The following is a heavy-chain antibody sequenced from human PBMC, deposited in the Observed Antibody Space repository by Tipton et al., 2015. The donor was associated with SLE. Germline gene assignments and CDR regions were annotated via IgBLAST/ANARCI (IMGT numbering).Heavy chain of an antibody. CDR1: GFTFSSYA. J-gene: IGHJ6*02. CDR2: IRGTGGST. Sequence: SLRLSCAASGFTFSSYAMSWVRQAPGKGLEWVSAIRGTGGSTYYADSVKGRFSISRDNSNLYLQMNSLRAGDTAVYYCAKGTVPGMDVWGQGTAVTVSS. CDR3: AKGTVPGMDV. V-gene: IGHV3-23*01. D-gene: IGHD4-17*01.